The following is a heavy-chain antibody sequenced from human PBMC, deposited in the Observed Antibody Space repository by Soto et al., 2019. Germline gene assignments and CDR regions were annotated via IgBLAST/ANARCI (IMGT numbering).Heavy chain of an antibody. Sequence: EVQLVESGGGLVQPGGSLRLSCAASGFTFSSYWMHWVRQAPGKGLVWVSRIKSDMTSATYADSVRGWFTISRDNARNTLFLQMNSLRAEDTAVYYCARGGSENSFGLLDRWGQGTLATVST. CDR2: IKSDMTSA. J-gene: IGHJ5*02. V-gene: IGHV3-74*03. CDR3: ARGGSENSFGLLDR. CDR1: GFTFSSYW. D-gene: IGHD3-10*01.